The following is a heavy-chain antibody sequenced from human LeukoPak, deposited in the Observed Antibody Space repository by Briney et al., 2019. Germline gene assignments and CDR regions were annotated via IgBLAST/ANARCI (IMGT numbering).Heavy chain of an antibody. CDR2: TSGSGNDI. J-gene: IGHJ4*02. CDR3: GTHAGRTGSDD. Sequence: PGGSLRLSCATPGFIFSGYYMSWIRQAPGERLQWVSYTSGSGNDISYADSVKDRVTISRDNAKGSLYLQMNSLRAADTAVYYCGTHAGRTGSDDWGQGTLVTVSS. CDR1: GFIFSGYY. D-gene: IGHD3/OR15-3a*01. V-gene: IGHV3-11*01.